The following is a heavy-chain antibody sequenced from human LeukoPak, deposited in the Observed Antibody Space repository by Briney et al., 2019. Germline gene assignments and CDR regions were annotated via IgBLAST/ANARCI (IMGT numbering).Heavy chain of an antibody. CDR2: IRYEGSNK. D-gene: IGHD5-18*01. Sequence: GGSLRLSCAASGFTFSSYGMNWVRQAPGKGLEWVAFIRYEGSNKYYADSVKGRFTISRDNSKNTLYLQMNSLRAEDTAVYYCAKDLDSYGYIGYYFDYWGQGTLVTVSS. CDR1: GFTFSSYG. J-gene: IGHJ4*02. CDR3: AKDLDSYGYIGYYFDY. V-gene: IGHV3-30*02.